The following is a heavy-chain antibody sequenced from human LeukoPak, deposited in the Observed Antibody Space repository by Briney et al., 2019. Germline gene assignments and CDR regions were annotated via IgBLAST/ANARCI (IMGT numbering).Heavy chain of an antibody. CDR3: ARGSRSILGYCSGGSCYDY. CDR2: ISSNGRTK. J-gene: IGHJ4*02. D-gene: IGHD2-15*01. Sequence: GGSLRLSCAASGFTFSSYAMNWVRQAPGKGLEWLSYISSNGRTKFYADSVKGRLTISRDNAKNSLYLQMNSLRAEDTAVYYCARGSRSILGYCSGGSCYDYWGQGTLVTVSS. CDR1: GFTFSSYA. V-gene: IGHV3-48*04.